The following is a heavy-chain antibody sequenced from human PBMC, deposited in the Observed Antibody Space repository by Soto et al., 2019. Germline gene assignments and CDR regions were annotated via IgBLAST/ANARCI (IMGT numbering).Heavy chain of an antibody. CDR3: ARATYGDYYFDY. D-gene: IGHD4-17*01. V-gene: IGHV4-34*01. Sequence: SETLSLTCAVYGGSFIGYYWICIGQSPGKGLEWIVEINHSGGSNYNPSLKRRVTISVDTSKNQLSLNLNPVTAADTAVYYCARATYGDYYFDYWGQGTLVTVSS. CDR1: GGSFIGYY. J-gene: IGHJ4*02. CDR2: INHSGGS.